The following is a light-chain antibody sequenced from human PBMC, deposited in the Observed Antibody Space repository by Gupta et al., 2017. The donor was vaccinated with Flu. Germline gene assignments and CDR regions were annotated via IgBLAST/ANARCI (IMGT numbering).Light chain of an antibody. CDR1: SGSVSTSYY. CDR2: STN. CDR3: VLYMGSGIRV. Sequence: TVTLTFGLSSGSVSTSYYPSWYQQTPGQAPRTLIYSTNTRSSGVPDRFSGSILGNKAALTITGAQADDESDYYCVLYMGSGIRVFGGGTKLTVL. J-gene: IGLJ3*02. V-gene: IGLV8-61*01.